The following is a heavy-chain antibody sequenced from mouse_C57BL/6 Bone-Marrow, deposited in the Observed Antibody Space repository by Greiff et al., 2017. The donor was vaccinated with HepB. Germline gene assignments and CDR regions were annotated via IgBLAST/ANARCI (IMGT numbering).Heavy chain of an antibody. CDR1: GFNIKNTY. CDR2: IDPANGNT. V-gene: IGHV14-3*01. D-gene: IGHD1-1*01. Sequence: VQLQQSVAELVRPGASVKLSCTASGFNIKNTYMHWVKQRPEQGLEWIGRIDPANGNTKYAPKFQGKATITADTSSNTAYLQLSSLTSADTALYYCAHYYGSSYWYFDVWGTGTTVTVSS. J-gene: IGHJ1*03. CDR3: AHYYGSSYWYFDV.